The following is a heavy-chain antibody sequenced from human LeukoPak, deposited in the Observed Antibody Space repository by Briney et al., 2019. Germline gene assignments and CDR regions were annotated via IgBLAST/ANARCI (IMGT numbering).Heavy chain of an antibody. CDR3: ARVGSGWYKEGFGY. CDR2: INPSGGST. V-gene: IGHV1-46*01. Sequence: GASVKVSCKASGYTFTSYYIHWVRQAPGQGLEWMGIINPSGGSTSYAQKFQGRVTMTRDMSTSTVYMELSSLRSGDTAVYYCARVGSGWYKEGFGYWGQGTLVTVSS. J-gene: IGHJ4*02. CDR1: GYTFTSYY. D-gene: IGHD6-19*01.